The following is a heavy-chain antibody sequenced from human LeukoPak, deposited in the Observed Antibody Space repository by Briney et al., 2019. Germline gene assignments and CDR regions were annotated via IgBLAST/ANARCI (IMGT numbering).Heavy chain of an antibody. CDR3: AREDYYYYGMDV. CDR2: INPNSGGT. CDR1: GYTFTGYY. Sequence: ASVKVSCKASGYTFTGYYMHWVRQAPGQGLEWMGWINPNSGGTNYAQKFQGRVTMTRDTSISTAYMELSRLRSDDTAVYYCAREDYYYYGMDVWGQGTTVTVSS. V-gene: IGHV1-2*02. J-gene: IGHJ6*02.